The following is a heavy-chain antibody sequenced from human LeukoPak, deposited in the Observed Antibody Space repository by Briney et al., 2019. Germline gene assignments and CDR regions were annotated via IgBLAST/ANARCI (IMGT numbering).Heavy chain of an antibody. Sequence: SETLSLTCTVSGGSISSYYWSWIRQPPGKGLGWIGYIYYSGSTNYNPSLKSRVTISVDTSKNQFSLKLSSVTAADTAVYYCARHPPYYYDSSGYYYVPWGQGTLVTVSS. V-gene: IGHV4-59*08. CDR2: IYYSGST. CDR1: GGSISSYY. J-gene: IGHJ5*02. CDR3: ARHPPYYYDSSGYYYVP. D-gene: IGHD3-22*01.